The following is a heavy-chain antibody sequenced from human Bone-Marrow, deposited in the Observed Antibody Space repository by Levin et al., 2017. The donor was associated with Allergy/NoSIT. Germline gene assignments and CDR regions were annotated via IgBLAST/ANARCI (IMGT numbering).Heavy chain of an antibody. CDR1: GFTFSDHY. CDR3: TLAYCGDNCYASDS. J-gene: IGHJ3*02. CDR2: SRNKANSYNT. D-gene: IGHD2-21*02. Sequence: LGESLKISCAASGFTFSDHYMDWVRQAPGRGPEWIGRSRNKANSYNTEYAASVRGRFTVSRDDSKNSLYLQMNSLKTEDTAMYYCTLAYCGDNCYASDSWGQGTVVTVSS. V-gene: IGHV3-72*01.